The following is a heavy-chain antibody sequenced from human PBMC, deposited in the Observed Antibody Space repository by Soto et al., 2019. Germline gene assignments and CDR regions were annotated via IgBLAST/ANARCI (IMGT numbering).Heavy chain of an antibody. CDR1: GYTFANFW. CDR2: IFPGDSDT. Sequence: GDSLQISCKGSGYTFANFWIGWVRPMPGKGLEWMGMIFPGDSDTKNSPSLEGQITMSVDKSDSSAYLQWRSLKASDTAIYYCAAGYSTGLDAFDIWGQGTMVTVSS. CDR3: AAGYSTGLDAFDI. V-gene: IGHV5-51*01. J-gene: IGHJ3*02. D-gene: IGHD2-8*02.